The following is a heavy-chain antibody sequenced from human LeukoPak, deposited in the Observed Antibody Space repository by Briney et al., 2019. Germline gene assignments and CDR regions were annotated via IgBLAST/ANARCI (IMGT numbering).Heavy chain of an antibody. CDR2: INHSGST. D-gene: IGHD1-14*01. V-gene: IGHV4-34*01. Sequence: KASETLSLTCAVYGGSFSGYYWSWIRQPPGKGLEWIGEINHSGSTNYNPSLKSRVTISVDTSKNQFSLKLSSVTAADTAVYYCARLAPRYYYYYMDVWGKGTTVTVSS. CDR3: ARLAPRYYYYYMDV. CDR1: GGSFSGYY. J-gene: IGHJ6*03.